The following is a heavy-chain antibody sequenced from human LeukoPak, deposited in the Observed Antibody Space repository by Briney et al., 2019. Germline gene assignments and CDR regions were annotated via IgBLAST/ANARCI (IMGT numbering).Heavy chain of an antibody. J-gene: IGHJ2*01. CDR3: AKNLLGSESFSWYFDL. Sequence: GGSLRLSCAASGFTFSSYGISWVRQAPGKGLEWVSGISGSGGRTYYADSVKGRFTISRDNSKNTLYLQMNSLRAEDTAVYYCAKNLLGSESFSWYFDLWGRGTLVTVSS. D-gene: IGHD1-26*01. CDR2: ISGSGGRT. V-gene: IGHV3-23*01. CDR1: GFTFSSYG.